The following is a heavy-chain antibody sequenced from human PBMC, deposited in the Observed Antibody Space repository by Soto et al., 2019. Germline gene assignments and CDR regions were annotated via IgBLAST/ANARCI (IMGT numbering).Heavy chain of an antibody. D-gene: IGHD3-22*01. V-gene: IGHV3-23*01. CDR2: ISGSGGST. J-gene: IGHJ4*02. CDR3: AKVDTYYYDSSGYY. CDR1: GFTFSSYA. Sequence: LRLSCAASGFTFSSYAMSWVRQAPGKGLEWVSAISGSGGSTYYADSVKGRFTISKDNSKNTLYLQMNSLRAEDTAVYYCAKVDTYYYDSSGYYWGQGTLVTVSS.